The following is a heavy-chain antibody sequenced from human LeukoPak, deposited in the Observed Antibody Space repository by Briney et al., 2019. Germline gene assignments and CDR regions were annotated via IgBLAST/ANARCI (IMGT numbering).Heavy chain of an antibody. CDR1: GGTFSSYA. CDR2: IIPILDIA. J-gene: IGHJ4*02. Sequence: SVKVSCKASGGTFSSYAISWVRHAPGQGLEWMGRIIPILDIANYAQKFQGRVTITADKSTSTAYMELSSLRSEDTAVYYCARGYYYDSSGYLPFDHWGQGTLVTVSS. D-gene: IGHD3-22*01. CDR3: ARGYYYDSSGYLPFDH. V-gene: IGHV1-69*04.